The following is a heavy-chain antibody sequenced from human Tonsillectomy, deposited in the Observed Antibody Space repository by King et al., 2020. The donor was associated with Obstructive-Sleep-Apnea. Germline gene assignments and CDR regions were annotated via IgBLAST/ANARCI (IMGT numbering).Heavy chain of an antibody. D-gene: IGHD2-15*01. Sequence: QLQESGPGLVKPSETLSLTCTVSGGSISSSSYYWGWIRQPPGKGLEWIGSIYYSGSTYYNPSLKSRVTISVYTSKNQFSLKLSSVTAADTAVYYCARDARVDNWFDPWGQGTLVTVSS. CDR3: ARDARVDNWFDP. V-gene: IGHV4-39*07. CDR1: GGSISSSSYY. J-gene: IGHJ5*02. CDR2: IYYSGST.